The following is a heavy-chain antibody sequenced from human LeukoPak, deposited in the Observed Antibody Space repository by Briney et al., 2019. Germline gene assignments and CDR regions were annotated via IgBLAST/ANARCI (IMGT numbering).Heavy chain of an antibody. CDR1: GYILTTYG. D-gene: IGHD3-22*01. V-gene: IGHV1-18*01. CDR3: AKSVGIRIYAFDI. J-gene: IGHJ3*02. CDR2: ISAYNGDT. Sequence: GASVKVSCKASGYILTTYGISWVRQAPGQGLEWMGWISAYNGDTDFAQHLQGRVSMTIDASTNTAYMELRSLRSDDTAVYYCAKSVGIRIYAFDIWGQGTMVTVSS.